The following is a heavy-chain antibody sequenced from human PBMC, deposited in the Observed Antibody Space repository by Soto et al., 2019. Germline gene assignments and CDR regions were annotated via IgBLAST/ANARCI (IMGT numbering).Heavy chain of an antibody. CDR2: INHSGST. V-gene: IGHV4-34*01. Sequence: SETLSLTCAVYGGSFSGYYWSWIRQPPGKGLEWIGEINHSGSTNYNPSLKSRVTISVDTSKNQFSLKLSSVTAADTAVYYCARGPTYLWGGPGWDNWGQETLVTVSS. CDR3: ARGPTYLWGGPGWDN. J-gene: IGHJ4*02. CDR1: GGSFSGYY. D-gene: IGHD3-16*01.